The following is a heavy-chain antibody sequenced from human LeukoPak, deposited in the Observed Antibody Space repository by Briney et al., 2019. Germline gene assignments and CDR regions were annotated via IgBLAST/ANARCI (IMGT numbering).Heavy chain of an antibody. J-gene: IGHJ4*02. CDR3: TKDRYCTTTNCPLDY. CDR2: ISGDGYST. CDR1: GFTFDEYI. Sequence: GGSLRLSCAASGFTFDEYIMHWVRQAPGKGLEWVSLISGDGYSTYYADSVKGRFTISRVNRKNSLYLQMDSLRTEATALYYCTKDRYCTTTNCPLDYWGQGTLVTVSS. D-gene: IGHD2-2*01. V-gene: IGHV3-43*01.